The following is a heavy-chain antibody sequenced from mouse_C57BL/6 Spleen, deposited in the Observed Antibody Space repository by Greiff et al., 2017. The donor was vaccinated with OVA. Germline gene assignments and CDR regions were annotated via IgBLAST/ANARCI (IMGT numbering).Heavy chain of an antibody. V-gene: IGHV1-55*01. D-gene: IGHD1-1*01. CDR3: ARYYYGSHWYFDV. J-gene: IGHJ1*03. CDR2: IYPGSGST. CDR1: GYTFTSYW. Sequence: VQLQQPGAELVKPGASVKMSCKASGYTFTSYWITWVKQRPGQGLEWIGDIYPGSGSTNYNEKFKSKATLTVDTSSSTAYMQLSSLTSEASAVYYCARYYYGSHWYFDVWGTGTTVTVSS.